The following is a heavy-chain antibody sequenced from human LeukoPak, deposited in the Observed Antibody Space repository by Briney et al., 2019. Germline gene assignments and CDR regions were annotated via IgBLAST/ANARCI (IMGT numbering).Heavy chain of an antibody. V-gene: IGHV4-30-4*01. J-gene: IGHJ4*02. CDR1: GGSISSGDYY. D-gene: IGHD1-26*01. CDR3: ARYSGSYYGFDY. CDR2: IYYSGST. Sequence: SETLSLTCTVSGGSISSGDYYWSWIRQPPGKGLEWIGYIYYSGSTYYNPSLKSRVTISVDTSKNQFSLKLSSVTAADTAVYYCARYSGSYYGFDYWGQGTLVTVSS.